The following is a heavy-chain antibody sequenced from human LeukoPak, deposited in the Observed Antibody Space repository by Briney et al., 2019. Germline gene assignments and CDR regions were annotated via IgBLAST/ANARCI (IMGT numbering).Heavy chain of an antibody. V-gene: IGHV3-9*01. CDR2: LSWSSVTS. CDR3: VKAGASDILTGYPSGAFDF. J-gene: IGHJ3*01. Sequence: GGSLRLSCEASGFAFIDYAMHWVRQAPGKGLEWVSGLSWSSVTSSYADSVKGRFTISRDNAKNALHLQMNSLRIEDTALYYCVKAGASDILTGYPSGAFDFWGQGTMVTVSS. CDR1: GFAFIDYA. D-gene: IGHD3-9*01.